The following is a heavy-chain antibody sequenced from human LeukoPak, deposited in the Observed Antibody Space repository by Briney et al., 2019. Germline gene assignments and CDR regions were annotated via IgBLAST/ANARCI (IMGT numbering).Heavy chain of an antibody. CDR2: IIPILGIA. CDR3: ASGDYDSSGYSDY. V-gene: IGHV1-69*02. CDR1: GYTFTGYY. J-gene: IGHJ4*02. D-gene: IGHD3-22*01. Sequence: APVKVSCKASGYTFTGYYMHWVRQAPGQGLEWMGRIIPILGIANYAQKFQGRVTITADKSTSTAYMELSSLRSEDTAVYYCASGDYDSSGYSDYWGQGTLVTVSS.